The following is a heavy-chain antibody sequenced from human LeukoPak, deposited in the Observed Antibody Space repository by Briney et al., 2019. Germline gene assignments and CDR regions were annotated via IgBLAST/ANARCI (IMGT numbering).Heavy chain of an antibody. CDR3: AKGTSYSYAYRDC. CDR1: GLTFTSYA. V-gene: IGHV3-23*01. J-gene: IGHJ4*02. D-gene: IGHD5-18*01. CDR2: ISGSGGST. Sequence: PGGSLRLSCAASGLTFTSYAMSWVRQAPGKGLEWVSAISGSGGSTYYADSVKGRFTISRDNSKSTLYLQMNSLRAEDTAVYYCAKGTSYSYAYRDCWGQGTLVTVSS.